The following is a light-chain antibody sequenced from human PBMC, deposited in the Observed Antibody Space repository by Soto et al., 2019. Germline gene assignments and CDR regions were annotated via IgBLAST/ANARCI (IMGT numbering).Light chain of an antibody. V-gene: IGLV1-44*01. Sequence: QSVLTQPPSASGTPGQTIAISCSGGSSNIGSHTVNWYQQLPGTAPRLLIYSNTQRPSGVPDRFSGSKSGTSASLAISGLQSEYEGEYDCAAWDDSLNGVVFGGGTKLTVL. CDR1: SSNIGSHT. CDR2: SNT. CDR3: AAWDDSLNGVV. J-gene: IGLJ2*01.